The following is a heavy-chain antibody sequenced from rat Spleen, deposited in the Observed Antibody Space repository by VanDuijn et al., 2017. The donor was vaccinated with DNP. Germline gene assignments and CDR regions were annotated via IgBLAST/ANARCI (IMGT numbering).Heavy chain of an antibody. V-gene: IGHV3-1*01. J-gene: IGHJ2*01. CDR3: ARWSDYFDY. CDR2: ISTSGST. CDR1: AYSITTNY. Sequence: EVQLQESGPGLVKPSQSLSLTCSVTAYSITTNYWGWIRKFPGNKMEWVGHISTSGSTTYNPSLKSRISITRDTSKNQFFLHLKSVTTEDTATYYCARWSDYFDYWGQGVMVTVSS.